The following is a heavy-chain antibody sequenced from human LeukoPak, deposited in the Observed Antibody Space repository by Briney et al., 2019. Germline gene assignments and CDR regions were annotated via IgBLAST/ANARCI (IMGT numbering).Heavy chain of an antibody. V-gene: IGHV3-30*02. CDR3: ARTWIQLWLVGY. Sequence: GGSLRLSCAASGFTFSSYGMHWVRRAPGKGLEWVAFIRYDGSNKYYADSVKGRFTISRDNSKNTLYLQMNSLRAEDTAVYYCARTWIQLWLVGYWGQGTLVTVSS. D-gene: IGHD5-18*01. CDR2: IRYDGSNK. CDR1: GFTFSSYG. J-gene: IGHJ4*02.